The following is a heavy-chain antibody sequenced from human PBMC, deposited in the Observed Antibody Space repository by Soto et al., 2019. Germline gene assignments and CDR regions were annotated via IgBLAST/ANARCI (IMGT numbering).Heavy chain of an antibody. V-gene: IGHV3-7*03. Sequence: GGSLRLSCAASGFTFSSYWMSGVRQAPGKGLEWVANIKQDGSEKYYVDSVKGRFTISRDNAKNSLYLQMNSLRAEDTAVYYCASTSRFLEWLLPNWFDPWGQGTLVTVSS. CDR1: GFTFSSYW. J-gene: IGHJ5*02. CDR2: IKQDGSEK. CDR3: ASTSRFLEWLLPNWFDP. D-gene: IGHD3-3*01.